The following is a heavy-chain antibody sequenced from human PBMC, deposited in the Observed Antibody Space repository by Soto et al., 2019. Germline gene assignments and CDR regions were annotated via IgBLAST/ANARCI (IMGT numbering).Heavy chain of an antibody. J-gene: IGHJ4*02. V-gene: IGHV3-48*02. CDR3: ARDLWDTNNISEDY. D-gene: IGHD3-10*01. CDR1: GFTFSSYA. Sequence: GGPLRLSCAASGFTFSSYARHWVRQSPGKELEWVSYINTKSDNIYYADSVKGRFTISRDNAKNLLYLQMNSLRDEDSALYSCARDLWDTNNISEDYWGQGTLVTVSS. CDR2: INTKSDNI.